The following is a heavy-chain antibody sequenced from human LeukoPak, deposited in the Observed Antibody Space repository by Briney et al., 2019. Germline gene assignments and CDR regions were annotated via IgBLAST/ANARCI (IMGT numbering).Heavy chain of an antibody. D-gene: IGHD3-22*01. CDR1: GGSISSYY. V-gene: IGHV4-59*01. Sequence: SETLSLTCTVSGGSISSYYWSWIRQPPGKGLEWIGYIYYSGSTSYNPSLKSRVTISVKTSKSQFSLKLRSVTAADTAVYYCARRRRITMIVVVSRDPYFDYWGQGTLVTVSS. J-gene: IGHJ4*02. CDR2: IYYSGST. CDR3: ARRRRITMIVVVSRDPYFDY.